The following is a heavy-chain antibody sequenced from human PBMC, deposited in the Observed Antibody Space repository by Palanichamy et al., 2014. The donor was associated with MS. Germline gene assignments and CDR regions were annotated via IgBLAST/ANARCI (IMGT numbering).Heavy chain of an antibody. Sequence: QVQLQESGPGLVKPSQTLSLTCTVSGGSIGSGGYFWSWVRQRPGKGLEWIAYISHSGSTDYNPSLQSRLTISLDTSKNHFSLNPNSVIAADTAVYYCARVGRGFDYWGQGTLVTVSS. CDR2: ISHSGST. J-gene: IGHJ4*02. CDR1: GGSIGSGGYF. CDR3: ARVGRGFDY. V-gene: IGHV4-31*03. D-gene: IGHD3-10*01.